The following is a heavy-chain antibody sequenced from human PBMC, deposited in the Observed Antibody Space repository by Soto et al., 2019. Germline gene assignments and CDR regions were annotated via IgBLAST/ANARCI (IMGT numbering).Heavy chain of an antibody. V-gene: IGHV3-30-3*01. CDR3: ARDPRQDIGSWSFDF. CDR2: ISYDGSNK. D-gene: IGHD6-13*01. Sequence: QVQLVESRGGVVQPGRSLRLSCAASGFTFSSYAMHWVRQAPGKGLEWVAVISYDGSNKYYADSVKGRFTISRDNSKNTLYLQMNSLRAEDTAVYYCARDPRQDIGSWSFDFWGQGTLVTVSS. J-gene: IGHJ4*02. CDR1: GFTFSSYA.